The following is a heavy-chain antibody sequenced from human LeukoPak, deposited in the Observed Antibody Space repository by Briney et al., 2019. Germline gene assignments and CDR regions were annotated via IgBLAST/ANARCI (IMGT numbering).Heavy chain of an antibody. J-gene: IGHJ6*04. D-gene: IGHD1-26*01. V-gene: IGHV3-7*01. CDR2: IKQDGSEK. CDR3: ARGVGLVDV. CDR1: GFTFSNYG. Sequence: GGSLRLSCAASGFTFSNYGVHWVRQAPGKGLEWVANIKQDGSEKYYVDSVKGRFTISRDNAKNSLYLQMNSLRAEDTAVYYCARGVGLVDVWGKGTTVTVSS.